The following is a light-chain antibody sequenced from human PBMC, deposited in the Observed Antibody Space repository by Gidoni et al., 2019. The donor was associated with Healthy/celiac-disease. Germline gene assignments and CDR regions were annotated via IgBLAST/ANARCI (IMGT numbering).Light chain of an antibody. CDR3: SSYTSSSLVV. Sequence: QSALPQPDSVSGSPGQSITISCTGTSSDVGGYNYVSWYQQHPGKAPKLMIYEVSNRPSGVSNRFSGSKSGNTASLTISGLQAEDEADYYCSSYTSSSLVVFGGGTKLTVL. CDR2: EVS. V-gene: IGLV2-14*01. J-gene: IGLJ2*01. CDR1: SSDVGGYNY.